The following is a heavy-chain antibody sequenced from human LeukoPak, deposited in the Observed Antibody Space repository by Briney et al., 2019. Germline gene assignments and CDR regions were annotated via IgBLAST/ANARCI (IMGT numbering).Heavy chain of an antibody. J-gene: IGHJ4*02. CDR2: ISAYNGNT. V-gene: IGHV1-18*04. Sequence: ASVKVSCKASGYTFTSYGISWVRQAPGQGLEWMGWISAYNGNTNYAQKLQGRVTMTTDTSTSTAYMELRSLRSDDTAVCYCARGYSSSWYRVDFDYWGQGTLATVSS. D-gene: IGHD6-13*01. CDR1: GYTFTSYG. CDR3: ARGYSSSWYRVDFDY.